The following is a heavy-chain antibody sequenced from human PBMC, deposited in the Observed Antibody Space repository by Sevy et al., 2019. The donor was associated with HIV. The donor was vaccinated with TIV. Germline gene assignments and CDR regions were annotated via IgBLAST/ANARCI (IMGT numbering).Heavy chain of an antibody. V-gene: IGHV3-23*01. J-gene: IGHJ3*02. CDR3: AKESSASSGWYQGVDAFDI. CDR1: GFTFSSYA. D-gene: IGHD6-19*01. Sequence: GGSLRLSCAASGFTFSSYAMSWVRQAPGKGLEWVSAISGSGGSTYYGDSVKGRFTISRDNSKNTLYLQMNSLRAEDTAVYYCAKESSASSGWYQGVDAFDIWGQGTMVTVSS. CDR2: ISGSGGST.